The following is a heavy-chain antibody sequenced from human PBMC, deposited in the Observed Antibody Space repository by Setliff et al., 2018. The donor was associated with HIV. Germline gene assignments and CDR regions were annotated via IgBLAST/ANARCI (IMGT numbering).Heavy chain of an antibody. V-gene: IGHV1-8*02. CDR2: MNPKSGGT. D-gene: IGHD3-10*01. J-gene: IGHJ3*02. CDR3: ARARGRLSDFDI. CDR1: GYTFTSYD. Sequence: ASVKVSCKTSGYTFTSYDINWVRQATGQGLEWMGWMNPKSGGTRYAQKFQGRVTMTRDTSTTTVYMDLRSLRSEDTAVYYCARARGRLSDFDIWGQGTMVTVS.